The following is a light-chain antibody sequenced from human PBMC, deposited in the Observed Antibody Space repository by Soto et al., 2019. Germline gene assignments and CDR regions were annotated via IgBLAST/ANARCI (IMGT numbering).Light chain of an antibody. Sequence: QSALTQPASVSGSPGQSITISCTGTSSDVGNYNYVSWYQQHPGKDPKLMIYEVSNRPSGVSNRFSGSNSGNTASLTIAGLPAEDEANYYCSSYTSISTRVFGGGTQLTVL. J-gene: IGLJ3*02. V-gene: IGLV2-14*01. CDR1: SSDVGNYNY. CDR2: EVS. CDR3: SSYTSISTRV.